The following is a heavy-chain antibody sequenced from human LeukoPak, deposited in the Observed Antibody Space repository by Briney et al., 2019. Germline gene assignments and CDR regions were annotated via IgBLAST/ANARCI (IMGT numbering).Heavy chain of an antibody. D-gene: IGHD6-19*01. CDR3: ARGEASSGWYPNWFDP. CDR1: GGSISSYY. Sequence: SETLSLTCTVSGGSISSYYWSWIRQPPGKGLEWIGYIYYSGSTNYNPSLKSRVTISVDTSKNQFSLKLSSVTAADTAVYYCARGEASSGWYPNWFDPWGQGTLVTVSS. V-gene: IGHV4-59*01. CDR2: IYYSGST. J-gene: IGHJ5*02.